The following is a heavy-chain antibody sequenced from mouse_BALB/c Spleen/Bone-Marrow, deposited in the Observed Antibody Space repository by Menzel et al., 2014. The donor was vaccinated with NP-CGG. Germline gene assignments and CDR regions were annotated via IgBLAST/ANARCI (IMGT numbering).Heavy chain of an antibody. V-gene: IGHV1-54*01. J-gene: IGHJ2*01. D-gene: IGHD1-1*01. CDR3: ARGITTGYFDY. CDR1: GYAFTNYL. CDR2: INPGSGGT. Sequence: VQLQQSGAELVRPGTSVKVSCKASGYAFTNYLIEWVKQRPGQGLEWIGVINPGSGGTNYNEKFKGKATLTADKSSSTACMQLSSLTSDDSAVYFYARGITTGYFDYWGQGTTLTVSS.